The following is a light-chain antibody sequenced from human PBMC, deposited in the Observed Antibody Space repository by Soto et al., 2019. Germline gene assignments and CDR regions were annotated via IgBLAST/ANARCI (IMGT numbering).Light chain of an antibody. J-gene: IGKJ5*01. CDR1: QSVTSSY. Sequence: ELVLTQSPGTLSLSPGERATLSCRASQSVTSSYLAWYQQKPGQAPRLLIYGASSRATGIPDRFSGSGSGTDFTLTISRLEPEDFAVYYCQQYGSTQTVGQGTRLEIK. V-gene: IGKV3-20*01. CDR2: GAS. CDR3: QQYGSTQT.